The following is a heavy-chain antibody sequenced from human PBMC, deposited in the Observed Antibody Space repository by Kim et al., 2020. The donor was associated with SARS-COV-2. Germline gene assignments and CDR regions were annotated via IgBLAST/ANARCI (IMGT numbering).Heavy chain of an antibody. CDR3: AKRLNYGGNSGGAFDI. V-gene: IGHV3-23*03. D-gene: IGHD4-17*01. J-gene: IGHJ3*02. Sequence: SVKGRFTNSRDTSRKPRYLQMNSLRAEDTAVYYCAKRLNYGGNSGGAFDIWGQGTMVTVSS.